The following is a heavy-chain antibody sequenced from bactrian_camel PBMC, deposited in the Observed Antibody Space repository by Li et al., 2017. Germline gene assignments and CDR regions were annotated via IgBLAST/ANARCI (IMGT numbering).Heavy chain of an antibody. D-gene: IGHD3*01. CDR3: AAGYRFLGLLNKDAYTF. J-gene: IGHJ4*01. CDR2: LTPDGTT. Sequence: VQLVESGGGSVQAGESLRLSCENSGYTSTVYCMGWFRQAPGKEREGVAGLTPDGTTNYGDSVKGRFTISRVNAKNTVYLQMNKLTPEDTAMYYCAAGYRFLGLLNKDAYTFWGQGTQVTVS. V-gene: IGHV3S53*01. CDR1: GYTSTVYC.